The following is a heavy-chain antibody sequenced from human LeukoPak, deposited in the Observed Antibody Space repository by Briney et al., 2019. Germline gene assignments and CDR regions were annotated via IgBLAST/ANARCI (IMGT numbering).Heavy chain of an antibody. J-gene: IGHJ4*02. Sequence: PSETLSLTCTVPNGSISSYYWSWIRQPPGKGLEWIGYIFYSGSTKYNPSLKSRVTISVDTSKNQFSLRLSSVTAADTAMYYCARTEYLDWTYDYWGQGTLVTVSS. V-gene: IGHV4-59*01. CDR2: IFYSGST. CDR1: NGSISSYY. CDR3: ARTEYLDWTYDY. D-gene: IGHD3-9*01.